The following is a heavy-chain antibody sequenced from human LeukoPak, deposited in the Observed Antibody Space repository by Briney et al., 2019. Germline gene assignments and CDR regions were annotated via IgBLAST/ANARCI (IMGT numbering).Heavy chain of an antibody. J-gene: IGHJ4*02. V-gene: IGHV3-9*01. Sequence: GGSLRLSCAASGFTFDDYAMHWVRQAPGKGLEWVSGISWNSGSIGYADSVKGRFTIYRDNAKNSLYLQMNSLRAEDTALYYCAKDGSGYYYGSGSHFDYWGQGTLVTVSS. CDR2: ISWNSGSI. D-gene: IGHD3-10*01. CDR1: GFTFDDYA. CDR3: AKDGSGYYYGSGSHFDY.